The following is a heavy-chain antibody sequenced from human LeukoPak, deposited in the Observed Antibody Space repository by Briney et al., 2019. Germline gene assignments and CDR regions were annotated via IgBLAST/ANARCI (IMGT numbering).Heavy chain of an antibody. CDR2: INHSGST. CDR1: GGSFSGYY. Sequence: PSETLSLTCAVYGGSFSGYYRSWIRQPPGKGLEWIGEINHSGSTNYNPSLKSRVTISVDTSKNQFSLKLSSVTAADTAVYYCARLDIAARPFDYWGQGTLVTVSS. J-gene: IGHJ4*02. V-gene: IGHV4-34*01. D-gene: IGHD6-6*01. CDR3: ARLDIAARPFDY.